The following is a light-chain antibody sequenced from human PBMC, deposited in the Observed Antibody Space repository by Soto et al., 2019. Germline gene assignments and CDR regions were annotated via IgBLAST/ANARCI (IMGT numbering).Light chain of an antibody. J-gene: IGKJ4*01. CDR1: QSVSSY. CDR3: QQRSNWPLLT. CDR2: DAS. V-gene: IGKV3-11*01. Sequence: EIVLTQSPATLSLSPGERATLSCRARQSVSSYLAWYQQKPGQAPRLLIYDASNRATGIPARCSGSGSGTDFTLTISSLEPEDFAVYYCQQRSNWPLLTFGGGTKVEIK.